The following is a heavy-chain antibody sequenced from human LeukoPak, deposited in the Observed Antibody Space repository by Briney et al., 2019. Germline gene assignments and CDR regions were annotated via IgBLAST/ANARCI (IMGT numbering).Heavy chain of an antibody. Sequence: PSETLSLTCTVPDGSISSYYWSWIRQPAGKGLEWIGRIYPSGSTNYNPSLKSRVTMSVDTSKNQFSLKLSSVTAADTAVYYCARTSSSSWSYGMDVWGQGTTVTVSS. V-gene: IGHV4-4*07. CDR2: IYPSGST. CDR1: DGSISSYY. J-gene: IGHJ6*02. CDR3: ARTSSSSWSYGMDV. D-gene: IGHD6-13*01.